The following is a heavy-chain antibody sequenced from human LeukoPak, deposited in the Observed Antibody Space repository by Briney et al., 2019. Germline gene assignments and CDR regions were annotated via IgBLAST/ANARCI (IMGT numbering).Heavy chain of an antibody. CDR3: AIDPRHGWVYTWFDP. Sequence: SETLSLTCTVSGGSISSYYWSWIRQPPGKGLEWIGYIYYSGSTNYNPSLKSRVTISVDTSKNQFSLKLSSVTAADTAVYYCAIDPRHGWVYTWFDPWGQETLVTVS. CDR2: IYYSGST. J-gene: IGHJ5*02. CDR1: GGSISSYY. V-gene: IGHV4-59*01. D-gene: IGHD3-16*01.